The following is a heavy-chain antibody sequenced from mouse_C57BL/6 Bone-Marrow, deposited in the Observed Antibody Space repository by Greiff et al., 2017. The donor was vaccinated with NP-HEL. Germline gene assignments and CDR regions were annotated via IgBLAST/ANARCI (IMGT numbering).Heavy chain of an antibody. CDR2: IDPSDSYT. V-gene: IGHV1-69*01. J-gene: IGHJ2*01. CDR1: GYTFTSYW. CDR3: ARPTMVREYYFDY. D-gene: IGHD2-9*01. Sequence: VQLQQPGAELVMPGASVKLSCKASGYTFTSYWMHWVKQRPGQGLEWIGEIDPSDSYTNYNQKFKGKSTLTVDKSSSTAYMQLSSLTSEDSAVYYCARPTMVREYYFDYWGQGTTLTVSS.